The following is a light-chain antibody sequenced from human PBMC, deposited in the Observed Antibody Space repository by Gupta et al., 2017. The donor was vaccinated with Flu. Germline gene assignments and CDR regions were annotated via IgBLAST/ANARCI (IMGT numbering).Light chain of an antibody. V-gene: IGLV3-21*02. CDR3: QVWDSSSDHPGV. J-gene: IGLJ1*01. CDR2: DDS. Sequence: SSLLTQPPSVSVAQGQPARITCGGNNIGSKSVHWYQQKPGQAPVLVVYDDSDRPSGIPERFSGSNSGNTATLTISRVEAGDEADYYCQVWDSSSDHPGVFGTGTKVTVL. CDR1: NIGSKS.